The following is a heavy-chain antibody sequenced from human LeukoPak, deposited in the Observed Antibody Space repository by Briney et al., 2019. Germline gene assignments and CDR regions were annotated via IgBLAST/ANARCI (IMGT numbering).Heavy chain of an antibody. CDR1: GFTFSHYT. V-gene: IGHV3-21*06. CDR3: ASPNNWNDGGAFDI. Sequence: PGGSLRLSCAASGFTFSHYTMNWIRQAPGKGLEWVASISGGSTYIFYSPSVGGRVYPGSRGGRRFTVSRDDAKNTLFLQMNSLSAEDAAVYYCASPNNWNDGGAFDIWGQGTMVTVSS. CDR2: ISGGSTYI. D-gene: IGHD1-1*01. J-gene: IGHJ3*02.